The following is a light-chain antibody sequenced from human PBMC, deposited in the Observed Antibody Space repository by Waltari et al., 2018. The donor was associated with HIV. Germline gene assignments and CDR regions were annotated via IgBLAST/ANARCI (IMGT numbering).Light chain of an antibody. V-gene: IGLV2-11*01. Sequence: QSALTQPPSVSGSPGQSVSISCSGTTSDVGFYDYVSWYQQYPGKAPNLIIFDVNQRPSGVPGRFSGSKSGNTASLTISGLQTEDEADYFCCAYAAGHVSYVFGNGTAVAVL. J-gene: IGLJ1*01. CDR3: CAYAAGHVSYV. CDR2: DVN. CDR1: TSDVGFYDY.